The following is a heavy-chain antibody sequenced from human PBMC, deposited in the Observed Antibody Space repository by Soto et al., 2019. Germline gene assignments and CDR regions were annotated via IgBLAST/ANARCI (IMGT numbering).Heavy chain of an antibody. D-gene: IGHD3-3*01. CDR3: AKPLPYHDFWSGYSSAFDD. Sequence: XGSLRLSVTASEITLSSYAMSWVRQAPGKGLEWVSAISASGGSTYYADSVKGRFTISRDNSKNTLYLQMNSLRAEDTAVYYCAKPLPYHDFWSGYSSAFDDWGQGTLVTVSS. V-gene: IGHV3-23*01. J-gene: IGHJ4*02. CDR1: EITLSSYA. CDR2: ISASGGST.